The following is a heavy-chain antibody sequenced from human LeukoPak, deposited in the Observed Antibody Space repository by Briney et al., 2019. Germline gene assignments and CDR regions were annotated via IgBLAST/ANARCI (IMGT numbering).Heavy chain of an antibody. J-gene: IGHJ4*02. D-gene: IGHD3-22*01. CDR3: AKAQYYYDSSGFFDY. CDR1: GFTFSSCG. Sequence: PGRSLRLSCVASGFTFSSCGIHWVRQAPGKGLEWVAIISYDGSNKYYADSVKGRFTISRDNSKNTLYLQMNSLRAEDTAVYYCAKAQYYYDSSGFFDYWGQGTLVTVSS. V-gene: IGHV3-30*18. CDR2: ISYDGSNK.